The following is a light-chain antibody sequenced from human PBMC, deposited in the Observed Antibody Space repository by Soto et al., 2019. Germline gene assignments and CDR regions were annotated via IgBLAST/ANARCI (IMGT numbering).Light chain of an antibody. CDR3: QESYSTPAVS. V-gene: IGKV1-39*01. CDR1: QNIDNY. J-gene: IGKJ4*01. Sequence: DIQMTQSPSSLSASLGDRVTITCRASQNIDNYLNWYQHKPGKAPKLLIYATSTLQSGVPARFSGSGSGTEFTLTISSLQAEDFATYCCQESYSTPAVSFGGGTKVEIK. CDR2: ATS.